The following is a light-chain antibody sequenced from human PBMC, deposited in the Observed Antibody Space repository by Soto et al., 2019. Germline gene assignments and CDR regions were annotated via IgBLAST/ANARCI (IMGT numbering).Light chain of an antibody. CDR3: QHYYSSPLT. V-gene: IGKV4-1*01. CDR2: WAS. J-gene: IGKJ4*01. Sequence: DIVMTQSPDSLAVSPGERATINCKSSQSVLSSSNNKNYLAWYQQKPGQPPKVXIYWASTRESGVPDRFSGSGSGTDFTLTISSLQAEDVAVYYCQHYYSSPLTFGGGTKVDIK. CDR1: QSVLSSSNNKNY.